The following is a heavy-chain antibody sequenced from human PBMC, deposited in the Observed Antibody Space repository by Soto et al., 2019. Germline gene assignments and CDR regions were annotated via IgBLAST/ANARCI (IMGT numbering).Heavy chain of an antibody. J-gene: IGHJ4*02. CDR2: ISGTGART. D-gene: IGHD5-12*01. CDR1: GFPFGDFG. V-gene: IGHV3-23*02. Sequence: GGSLRLSCAASGFPFGDFGMHWLRQAPGKGLEWVAAISGTGARTFYDDSVKGRFTISRDNSRSTLYLQMNSLRAEETAVYNCAKVDGNISERGYYFESWGQGTVVTVSS. CDR3: AKVDGNISERGYYFES.